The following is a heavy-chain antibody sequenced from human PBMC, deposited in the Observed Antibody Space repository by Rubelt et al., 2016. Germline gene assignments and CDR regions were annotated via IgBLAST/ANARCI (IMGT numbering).Heavy chain of an antibody. Sequence: CKASGYTFTSYGISWVRQAPGQGLEWMGWISAYNGNTNYAQKLQGRVTMTRDTSTSTVYMELSSLRSEDTAVYYCARVPLSGKNYYYYGMDVWGQGTTVTVSS. CDR3: ARVPLSGKNYYYYGMDV. CDR2: ISAYNGNT. CDR1: GYTFTSYG. V-gene: IGHV1-18*01. D-gene: IGHD1-26*01. J-gene: IGHJ6*02.